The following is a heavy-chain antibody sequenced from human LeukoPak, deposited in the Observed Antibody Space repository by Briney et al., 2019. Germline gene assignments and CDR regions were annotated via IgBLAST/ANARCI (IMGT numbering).Heavy chain of an antibody. D-gene: IGHD2-8*01. CDR2: ISSSSSTI. CDR3: ARPVSPNYYYYMDV. V-gene: IGHV3-48*01. CDR1: GFTFSSYA. Sequence: GGSLRLSCAASGFTFSSYAMSWVRQAPGKGLEWVSYISSSSSTIYYADSVKGRFTISRDNAKNSLYLQMNSLRAEDTAVYYCARPVSPNYYYYMDVWGKGTTVTVSS. J-gene: IGHJ6*03.